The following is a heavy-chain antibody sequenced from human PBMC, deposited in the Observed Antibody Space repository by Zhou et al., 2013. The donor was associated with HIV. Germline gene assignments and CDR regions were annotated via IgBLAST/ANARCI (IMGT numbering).Heavy chain of an antibody. J-gene: IGHJ6*03. V-gene: IGHV1-69*05. CDR2: IIPIFGTA. D-gene: IGHD2-2*01. Sequence: QVQLVQSGAEVKKPGSSVKVSCKASGGTFSSYAISWVRQAPGQGLEWMGGIIPIFGTANYAQKFQGRVTITTDESTSTAYMELSSLRSEDTAVYYCARGHPGIANCSSTSCYQLQHYYYYMDVWGKGTTVTVSS. CDR1: GGTFSSYA. CDR3: ARGHPGIANCSSTSCYQLQHYYYYMDV.